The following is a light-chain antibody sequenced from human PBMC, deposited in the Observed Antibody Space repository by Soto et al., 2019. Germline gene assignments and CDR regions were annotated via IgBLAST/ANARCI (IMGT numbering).Light chain of an antibody. Sequence: DIVMTQSRDSLAMSLGERATINCKSRPSVLYRTNDKNDIACYQQQRGHPPKLRIYWEATRESGVPDRFRGTGSGTDFTLTISSLQAEDVVVYYCQQDYITPLTVGRRTKVEI. CDR1: PSVLYRTNDKND. CDR2: WEA. J-gene: IGKJ4*01. CDR3: QQDYITPLT. V-gene: IGKV4-1*01.